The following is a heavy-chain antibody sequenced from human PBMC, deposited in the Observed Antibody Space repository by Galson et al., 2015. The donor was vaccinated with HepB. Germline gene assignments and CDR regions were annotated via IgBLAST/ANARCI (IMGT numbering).Heavy chain of an antibody. Sequence: SVKVSCKASGYTFTSYAMHWVRQAPGQRLEWMGWINAGNGNTKYSQKFQGRVTITRGTSASTAYMELSSLRSEDTAVYYCARDLRYYYGSGSPGAFDIWGQGTMVTVSS. D-gene: IGHD3-10*01. CDR1: GYTFTSYA. J-gene: IGHJ3*02. CDR3: ARDLRYYYGSGSPGAFDI. CDR2: INAGNGNT. V-gene: IGHV1-3*01.